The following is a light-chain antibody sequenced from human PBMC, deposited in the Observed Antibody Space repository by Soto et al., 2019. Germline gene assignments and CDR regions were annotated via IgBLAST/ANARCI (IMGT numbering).Light chain of an antibody. Sequence: DIPMTQFPSSLSASVGDRVNITCRASQSISSYLNWYQQKPGKAPKLLIYAASSLQSGVPSRFSGSGSGTDFTLTISTLQPEDFATYYCQQSHVIPFTFGPGTKVDIK. CDR2: AAS. V-gene: IGKV1-39*01. J-gene: IGKJ3*01. CDR3: QQSHVIPFT. CDR1: QSISSY.